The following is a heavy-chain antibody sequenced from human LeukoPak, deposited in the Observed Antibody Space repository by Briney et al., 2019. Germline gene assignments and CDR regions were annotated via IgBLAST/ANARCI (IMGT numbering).Heavy chain of an antibody. J-gene: IGHJ4*02. D-gene: IGHD3-10*01. CDR3: AKDGVSLLWFGELFDYFDY. CDR1: GFTFRSYA. V-gene: IGHV3-23*01. CDR2: ISESGGRT. Sequence: GGSLRLSCAASGFTFRSYAMTWVRQAPGKGLEWVSTISESGGRTDYADSVKGRFTISRDNSKNTLYLQMNSLRAEDTAVYYCAKDGVSLLWFGELFDYFDYWGQGTLVTVSS.